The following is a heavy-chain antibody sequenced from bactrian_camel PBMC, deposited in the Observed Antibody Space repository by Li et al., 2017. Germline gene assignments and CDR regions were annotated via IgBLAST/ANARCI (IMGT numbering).Heavy chain of an antibody. CDR1: GFTTRTYC. V-gene: IGHV3S42*01. J-gene: IGHJ4*01. Sequence: DVQLVESGGGLVQPGGSLTLSCAASGFTTRTYCMAWFRRAAGKEREWVSWFSFDGTIRYAASVKGRFTTSKDNAKNTLDLQMNNLEPEDTAMYYCAARIGGCTATDAYNYWGQGTQVTV. CDR2: FSFDGTI. D-gene: IGHD1*01. CDR3: AARIGGCTATDAYNY.